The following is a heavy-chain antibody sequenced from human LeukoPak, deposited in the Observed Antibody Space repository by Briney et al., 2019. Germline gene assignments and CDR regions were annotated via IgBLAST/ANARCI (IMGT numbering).Heavy chain of an antibody. CDR1: GFTFVDYA. D-gene: IGHD3-10*01. CDR2: ISGDGGST. J-gene: IGHJ4*02. Sequence: GGSLRLSCAASGFTFVDYAMHWVRQAPGKGLEWVSLISGDGGSTYYADSAKGRFTISRDNSKNSLYLQMNSLRTEDTALYYCAKDRFYYGSGGDYWGQGTLVTVSS. CDR3: AKDRFYYGSGGDY. V-gene: IGHV3-43*02.